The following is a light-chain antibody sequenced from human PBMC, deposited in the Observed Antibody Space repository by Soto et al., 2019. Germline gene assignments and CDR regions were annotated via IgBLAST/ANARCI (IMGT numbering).Light chain of an antibody. CDR2: GAS. CDR1: QGIRND. J-gene: IGKJ1*01. CDR3: LRHNTYPWT. V-gene: IGKV1-17*01. Sequence: DIQMTQSPSSLSASVGDRVTITCRAGQGIRNDLIWYQQKPGKAPKRLIYGASSLQSGVPSRFSGSGSGTEFTLTISRLQPEECATYYCLRHNTYPWTFGQRTKVAIK.